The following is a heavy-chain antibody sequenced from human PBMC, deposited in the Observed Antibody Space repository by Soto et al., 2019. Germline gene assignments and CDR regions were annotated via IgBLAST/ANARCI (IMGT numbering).Heavy chain of an antibody. V-gene: IGHV2-5*05. CDR2: IYWDDDK. J-gene: IGHJ4*02. CDR1: GFSLSSTRMA. CDR3: AHIVVAGLGYYFDY. D-gene: IGHD6-19*01. Sequence: QITLKESGPTLVKPTQTLTLTCTFSGFSLSSTRMAVGWIRQPPGKALEWLALIYWDDDKRYGPFLKSRLTITKDTSKNQVVLTMSNMDPVDTARYYCAHIVVAGLGYYFDYWGQGTLVTVSS.